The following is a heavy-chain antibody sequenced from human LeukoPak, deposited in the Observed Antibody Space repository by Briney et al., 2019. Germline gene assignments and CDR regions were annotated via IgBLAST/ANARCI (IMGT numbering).Heavy chain of an antibody. Sequence: ASVKVSCKVSGYTLTELSMHWVRQAPGKGLEWMRGFDPEDGETIYAQKFQGRVTMTEDTSTDTAYMELSSLRSEDTAVYYCATVGWFGEPAYYYYYYGMDVWGQGTTVTVSS. CDR3: ATVGWFGEPAYYYYYYGMDV. CDR2: FDPEDGET. CDR1: GYTLTELS. V-gene: IGHV1-24*01. D-gene: IGHD3-10*01. J-gene: IGHJ6*02.